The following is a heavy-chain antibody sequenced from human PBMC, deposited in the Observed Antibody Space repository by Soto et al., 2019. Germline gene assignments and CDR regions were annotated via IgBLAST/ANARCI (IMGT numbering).Heavy chain of an antibody. CDR3: AKDPWREAIYGMDV. CDR2: ISSSGGST. J-gene: IGHJ6*02. Sequence: EVQLLESGGGLVQPGGSLRLSCAASGFTFSSYAMSWVRQAPGKGLEWVSGISSSGGSTYYADSVKGRFTISRDNSKNTLFLRMNRPRVEDTAVYYCAKDPWREAIYGMDVWGQGTTVTVSS. CDR1: GFTFSSYA. V-gene: IGHV3-23*01. D-gene: IGHD1-1*01.